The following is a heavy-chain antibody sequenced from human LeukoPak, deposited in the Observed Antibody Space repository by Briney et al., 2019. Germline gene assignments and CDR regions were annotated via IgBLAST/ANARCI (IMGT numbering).Heavy chain of an antibody. Sequence: SETLSLTCTVSGGSISSYYWSWIRQPPGKGLEWIGYIYYSGGTNYNPSLKSRVTISVDTSKNQFSLKLSSVTAADTAVYYCARLRRYSESYLFDYWGQGTLVTVSP. D-gene: IGHD1-26*01. V-gene: IGHV4-59*08. CDR1: GGSISSYY. CDR3: ARLRRYSESYLFDY. J-gene: IGHJ4*02. CDR2: IYYSGGT.